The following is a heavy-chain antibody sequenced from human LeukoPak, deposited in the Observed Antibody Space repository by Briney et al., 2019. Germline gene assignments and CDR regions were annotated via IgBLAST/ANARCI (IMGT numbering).Heavy chain of an antibody. Sequence: GGSLRLSCAASGFTVSSNYMSWVRQAPGKGLEWVSVIYSGGSTHYADSVKGRFTISRDNSKNTLYLQMNSLRAEDTAVYYCAKNNYGDYYFDYWGQGTLVTVSS. D-gene: IGHD4-17*01. CDR2: IYSGGST. CDR1: GFTVSSNY. V-gene: IGHV3-66*01. CDR3: AKNNYGDYYFDY. J-gene: IGHJ4*02.